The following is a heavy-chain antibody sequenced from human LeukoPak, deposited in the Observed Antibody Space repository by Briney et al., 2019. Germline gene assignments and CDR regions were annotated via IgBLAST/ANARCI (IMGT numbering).Heavy chain of an antibody. CDR3: VAAAGYYFDY. CDR1: GFTFITYS. J-gene: IGHJ4*02. D-gene: IGHD6-25*01. CDR2: IDSTSTYI. Sequence: PGGSLGLSCAASGFTFITYSMNWVRQAPGKGLEWVSSIDSTSTYIFYADSLKGRVTISRDNAKNSLILHMNSLRAEDTAVYYCVAAAGYYFDYWGQGTLVTVSS. V-gene: IGHV3-21*01.